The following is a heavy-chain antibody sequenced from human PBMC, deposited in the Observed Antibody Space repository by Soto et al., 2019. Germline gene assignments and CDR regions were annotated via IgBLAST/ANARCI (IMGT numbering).Heavy chain of an antibody. CDR2: ISYDGNNK. D-gene: IGHD3-22*01. V-gene: IGHV3-30-3*01. J-gene: IGHJ4*02. CDR3: ARGSYSPLYSSGPYY. CDR1: VLTLRNYA. Sequence: RGALRLSCAFSVLTLRNYAMHWVRQAPGKGLDWVAVISYDGNNKYYADSVKGRFTISRDNSKNTLYLQMNSLGADDTAVYYCARGSYSPLYSSGPYYWGQGTLVTVSS.